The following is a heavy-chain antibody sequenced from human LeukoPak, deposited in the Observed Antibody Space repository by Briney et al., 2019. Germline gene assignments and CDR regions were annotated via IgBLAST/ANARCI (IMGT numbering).Heavy chain of an antibody. CDR2: IYYSGST. D-gene: IGHD3-10*01. CDR3: ARDYYGSGSYYRNNYYYYGMDV. Sequence: ASETLSLTCTVSGGSISSGGYYWSWIRQHPGKGLEWIGYIYYSGSTYYNPSLKSRVTISVDTSKNQFSLKLSSVTAADTAVYYCARDYYGSGSYYRNNYYYYGMDVWGQGTTVTVSS. CDR1: GGSISSGGYY. J-gene: IGHJ6*02. V-gene: IGHV4-31*03.